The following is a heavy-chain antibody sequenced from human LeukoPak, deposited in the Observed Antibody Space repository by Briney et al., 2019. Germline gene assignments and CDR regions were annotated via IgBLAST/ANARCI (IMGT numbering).Heavy chain of an antibody. V-gene: IGHV3-9*01. CDR1: GFTFDDYA. J-gene: IGHJ5*02. Sequence: PGRSLRLSCAASGFTFDDYAMHWVRQAPGKGLEWVSGISWNSGSIGYADSVKGRFTISRDNAKNSLYLQMNSLRAEDTALYYCTKDLWFDPWGQGTLVTVSS. CDR2: ISWNSGSI. CDR3: TKDLWFDP.